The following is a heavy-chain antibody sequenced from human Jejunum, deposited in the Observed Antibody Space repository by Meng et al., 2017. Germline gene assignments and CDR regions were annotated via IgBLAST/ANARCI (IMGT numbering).Heavy chain of an antibody. CDR2: IYYSRST. CDR1: GGCISSGGYY. D-gene: IGHD6-13*01. CDR3: ARGGAAAGNYNI. J-gene: IGHJ3*02. Sequence: SETLSLTCTVSGGCISSGGYYWNWIRQHPGKGLEWIGYIYYSRSTYYNPSLKNRVTISVDTSKTQFSLKLSSVTAADTAVYYWARGGAAAGNYNIWGQGTMVTV. V-gene: IGHV4-31*03.